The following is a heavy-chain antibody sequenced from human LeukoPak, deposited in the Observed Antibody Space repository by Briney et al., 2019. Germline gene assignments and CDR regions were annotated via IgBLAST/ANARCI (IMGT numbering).Heavy chain of an antibody. V-gene: IGHV3-48*01. CDR3: AREGGYDSSGYYWVH. D-gene: IGHD3-22*01. J-gene: IGHJ4*02. Sequence: GGSLRLSCAASGFTFSSYSMNWVRQAPRKGLEWVSYISSSSSTIYYADSVKGRFTISRDNAKNSLYLQMNSLRAEDTAVYYCAREGGYDSSGYYWVHWGQGTLVTVSS. CDR1: GFTFSSYS. CDR2: ISSSSSTI.